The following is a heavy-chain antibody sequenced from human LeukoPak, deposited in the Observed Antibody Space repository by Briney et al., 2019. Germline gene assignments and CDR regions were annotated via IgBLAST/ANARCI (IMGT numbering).Heavy chain of an antibody. CDR3: ARGRGYCTGVSCDIDY. CDR1: GFTFNAYS. CDR2: IISRGDTT. D-gene: IGHD2-8*02. Sequence: GGSLRLSCAASGFTFNAYSMNWVHQAPGKGLEWVSNIISRGDTTHYAASVKGRFTISRDNAKNSVFLHLNSLRGDDTAVYYCARGRGYCTGVSCDIDYWGQGTLVTVSS. V-gene: IGHV3-48*04. J-gene: IGHJ4*02.